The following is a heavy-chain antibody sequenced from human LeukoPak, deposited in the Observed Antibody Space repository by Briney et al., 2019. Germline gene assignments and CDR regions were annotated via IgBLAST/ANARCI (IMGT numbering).Heavy chain of an antibody. CDR2: INSDGSSP. V-gene: IGHV3-74*01. CDR3: ARRGSSGWYPMDV. Sequence: GGSLRLSCAASGFTFSTYWMHWVRHAPGKGLVWVSCINSDGSSPSYADSVKGRFTISRDNAKNTVYLQMNSLRAEDTAVYYCARRGSSGWYPMDVWGQGTTVTVSS. J-gene: IGHJ6*02. CDR1: GFTFSTYW. D-gene: IGHD6-19*01.